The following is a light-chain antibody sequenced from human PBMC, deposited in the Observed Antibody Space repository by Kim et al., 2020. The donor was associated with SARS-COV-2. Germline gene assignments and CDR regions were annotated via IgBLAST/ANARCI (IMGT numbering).Light chain of an antibody. CDR3: QQYNKWPLT. CDR2: GAS. V-gene: IGKV3-15*01. J-gene: IGKJ4*01. Sequence: VAPGERATPSCRASQSSNSYLAWYQQKPGQAPRLLIYGASSRATGVPARVSGSGSGTEFTLTITSLQSEDSAVYYCQQYNKWPLTFGGGTKVDIK. CDR1: QSSNSY.